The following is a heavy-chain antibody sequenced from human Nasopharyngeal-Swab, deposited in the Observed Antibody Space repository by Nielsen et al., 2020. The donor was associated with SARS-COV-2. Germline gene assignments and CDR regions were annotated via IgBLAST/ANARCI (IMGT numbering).Heavy chain of an antibody. J-gene: IGHJ5*02. Sequence: ASVKVSCKASGYTFTSYYMHWVRQAPGQGLEWMGIINPSGGSTSYAQKFQGRVTMTRDTSTSTVYMELNSLKTEDTAVYYCTRDERYCSGGSCYPTFDNWFDPWGQGTLITVSS. D-gene: IGHD2-15*01. CDR1: GYTFTSYY. CDR2: INPSGGST. V-gene: IGHV1-46*03. CDR3: TRDERYCSGGSCYPTFDNWFDP.